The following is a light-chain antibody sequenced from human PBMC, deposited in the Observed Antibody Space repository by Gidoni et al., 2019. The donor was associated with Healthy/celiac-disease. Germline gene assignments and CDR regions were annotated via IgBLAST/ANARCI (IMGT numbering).Light chain of an antibody. J-gene: IGKJ2*01. Sequence: EIVMTQSPATLSVSPGERATLPCRASQSVSSNLAWYPQKPGQAPRRLIYGASTRATGIQARFSGSGSGTEFTLTISSLQSEDFAVYYCQQYNNWPPAYTFGQGTKLEIK. CDR3: QQYNNWPPAYT. V-gene: IGKV3-15*01. CDR1: QSVSSN. CDR2: GAS.